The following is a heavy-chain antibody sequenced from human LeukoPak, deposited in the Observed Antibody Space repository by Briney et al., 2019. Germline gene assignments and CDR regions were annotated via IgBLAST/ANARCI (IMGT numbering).Heavy chain of an antibody. CDR2: TYYGSKWYN. V-gene: IGHV6-1*01. J-gene: IGHJ4*02. CDR1: GDSVSSNGAS. Sequence: SQTLSLTCDMSGDSVSSNGASWTWIRQSPSRGLEWLGRTYYGSKWYNDYAVSVKSRTSINPDTSKNQFSLQLNSVTPEDTAVYYCARETDFGVVTNWGQGTLVSVSS. CDR3: ARETDFGVVTN. D-gene: IGHD3-3*01.